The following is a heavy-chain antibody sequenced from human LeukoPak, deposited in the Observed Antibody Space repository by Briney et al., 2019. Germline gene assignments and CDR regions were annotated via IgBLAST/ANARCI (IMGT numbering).Heavy chain of an antibody. D-gene: IGHD4-17*01. CDR2: IRYDGSNK. CDR3: AKDRGELTTVMGEGFDY. CDR1: GFTFSSYG. V-gene: IGHV3-30*02. J-gene: IGHJ4*02. Sequence: GGSLRLSCAASGFTFSSYGMHWVRQAPGKGLEWVAFIRYDGSNKYYADSVKGRFTISRDNSKNTLYLQMNSLRAEDTAVYYCAKDRGELTTVMGEGFDYWGQGTLVTVSS.